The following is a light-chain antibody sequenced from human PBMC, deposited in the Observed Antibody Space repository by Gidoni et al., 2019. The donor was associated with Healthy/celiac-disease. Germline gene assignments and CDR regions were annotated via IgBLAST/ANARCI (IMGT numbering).Light chain of an antibody. CDR1: QSVLYSSNNKNY. CDR3: QQYYSTLPYT. V-gene: IGKV4-1*01. Sequence: DIVMTQSPDSLAVSLGERATINCKSSQSVLYSSNNKNYLAWYQQKPGQPPKQLIYWASTRESGVPDRCSGSGSGTDFTLTISSLQAEDVAVYYCQQYYSTLPYTFGQGTKLEIK. J-gene: IGKJ2*01. CDR2: WAS.